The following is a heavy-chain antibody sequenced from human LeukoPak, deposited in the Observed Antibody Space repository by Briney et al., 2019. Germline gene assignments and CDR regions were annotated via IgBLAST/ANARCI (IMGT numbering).Heavy chain of an antibody. Sequence: GGSLRLSCEASGFSFRTYRMHWVRQAPGKGLMWVSSIDSDGTTTPYADSVKGRFTISRDNAKNTLYLQMSSLRAEDTAVYYCAREHSGLGYWGRGTLVTVSS. V-gene: IGHV3-74*01. CDR2: IDSDGTTT. CDR3: AREHSGLGY. CDR1: GFSFRTYR. D-gene: IGHD3-10*01. J-gene: IGHJ4*02.